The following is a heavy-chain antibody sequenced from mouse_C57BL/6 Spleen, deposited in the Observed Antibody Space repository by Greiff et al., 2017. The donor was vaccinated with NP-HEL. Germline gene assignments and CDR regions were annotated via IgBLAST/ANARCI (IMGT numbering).Heavy chain of an antibody. CDR2: ISYDGSN. J-gene: IGHJ4*01. Sequence: EVKLEESGPGLVKPSQSLSLTCSVTGYSITSGYYWNWIRQFPGNKLEWMGYISYDGSNNYNPSLKNRISITRDTSKNQFFLKLNSVTTEDTATYYCAREGDYGYYAMDYWGQGTSVTVSS. CDR1: GYSITSGYY. V-gene: IGHV3-6*01. D-gene: IGHD1-1*02. CDR3: AREGDYGYYAMDY.